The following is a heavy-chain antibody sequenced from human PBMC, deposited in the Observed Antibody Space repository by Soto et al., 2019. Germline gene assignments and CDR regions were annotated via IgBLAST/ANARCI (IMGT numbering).Heavy chain of an antibody. Sequence: QVQLVQSGGEEKKPGASVKVSCKASGYTFTSYAMHWVRQAPGQRLERMGWINGGNGNTKYSQKFQARVTTTRDTSARTAYMERSSVRTEDTAVYYCASECYGGEFDYWGQGTLVTVSS. CDR3: ASECYGGEFDY. V-gene: IGHV1-3*05. D-gene: IGHD4-17*01. CDR2: INGGNGNT. CDR1: GYTFTSYA. J-gene: IGHJ4*02.